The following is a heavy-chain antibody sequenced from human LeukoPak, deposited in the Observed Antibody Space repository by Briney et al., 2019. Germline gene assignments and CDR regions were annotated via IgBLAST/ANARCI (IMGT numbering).Heavy chain of an antibody. CDR3: ARDAVNFWSGYSPNEGFDP. CDR2: ISYDGSNK. D-gene: IGHD3-3*01. J-gene: IGHJ5*02. CDR1: GFTFSSYA. V-gene: IGHV3-30-3*01. Sequence: GGSLRLSCAAPGFTFSSYAMHWVRQAPGKGLEWVAVISYDGSNKYYADSVKGRFTISRDNSKNTLYLQMNSLRAEDTAVYYCARDAVNFWSGYSPNEGFDPWGQGTLVTVSS.